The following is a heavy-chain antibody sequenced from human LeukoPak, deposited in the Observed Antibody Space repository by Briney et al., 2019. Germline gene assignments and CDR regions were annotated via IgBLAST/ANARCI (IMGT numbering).Heavy chain of an antibody. J-gene: IGHJ5*02. CDR2: IIPIFGTA. Sequence: GSSVNVSCKASGGTFSSYAISWVRQAPGQGLEWMGGIIPIFGTANYAQKFQGRVTITTDESTSTAYMELSSLRSEDTAVYYCARVSGGIAADCLFDPWGQGTLVTVSS. D-gene: IGHD6-13*01. CDR1: GGTFSSYA. V-gene: IGHV1-69*05. CDR3: ARVSGGIAADCLFDP.